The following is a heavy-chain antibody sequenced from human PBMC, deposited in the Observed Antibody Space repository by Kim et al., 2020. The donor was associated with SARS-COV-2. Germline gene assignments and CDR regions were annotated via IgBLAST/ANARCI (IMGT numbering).Heavy chain of an antibody. CDR2: IKSKTDGGTT. CDR1: GFTFSNAW. J-gene: IGHJ6*02. D-gene: IGHD3-10*01. Sequence: GGSLRLSCAASGFTFSNAWMSWVRQAPGKGLEWVGRIKSKTDGGTTDYAAPVKGRFTISRDDSKNTLYLQMNSLKTEDTAVYYCTTGPGGVIYYYYGMDVWGQGTTVTVSS. CDR3: TTGPGGVIYYYYGMDV. V-gene: IGHV3-15*01.